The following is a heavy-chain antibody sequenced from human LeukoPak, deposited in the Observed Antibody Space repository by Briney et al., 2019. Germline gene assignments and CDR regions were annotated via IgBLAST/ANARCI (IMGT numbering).Heavy chain of an antibody. J-gene: IGHJ6*02. CDR1: GFTFSSYA. CDR3: AKDRIPLNWNDGYYYYGMDV. D-gene: IGHD1-1*01. V-gene: IGHV3-23*01. CDR2: ISGSGGST. Sequence: SCKASGFTFSSYAMSWVRQAPGKGLEWVSAISGSGGSTYYADSVKGRFTISRDNSKNTLYLQMNSLRAEDTAVYYCAKDRIPLNWNDGYYYYGMDVWGQGTTVTVSS.